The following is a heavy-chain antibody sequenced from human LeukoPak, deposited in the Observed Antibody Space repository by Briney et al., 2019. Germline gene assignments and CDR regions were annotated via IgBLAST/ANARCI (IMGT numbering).Heavy chain of an antibody. Sequence: ASVKVSCKASGYTFTSYGISWVRQAPGQGLEWMGWISAYNGNTNYAQKLQGRVTMTTDTSTSTAYMELRSLRSDDTAAYYCARATRASSGWYYFDYWGQGTLVTVSS. J-gene: IGHJ4*02. CDR3: ARATRASSGWYYFDY. CDR1: GYTFTSYG. CDR2: ISAYNGNT. D-gene: IGHD6-19*01. V-gene: IGHV1-18*01.